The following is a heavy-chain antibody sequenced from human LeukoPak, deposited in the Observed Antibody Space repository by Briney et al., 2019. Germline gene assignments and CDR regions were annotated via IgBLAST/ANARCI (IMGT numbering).Heavy chain of an antibody. CDR2: ISSSSSYI. CDR3: ARPYDTRGYFPDY. V-gene: IGHV3-21*01. J-gene: IGHJ4*02. CDR1: GFTFSSYS. D-gene: IGHD3-22*01. Sequence: GGSLRLSCAASGFTFSSYSMNWVRQAPGKGLEWVSSISSSSSYIYYADSVKGRFTISRDNAKNSLYLQMNSLRAEDTAVYYCARPYDTRGYFPDYWGQGTLVTVSS.